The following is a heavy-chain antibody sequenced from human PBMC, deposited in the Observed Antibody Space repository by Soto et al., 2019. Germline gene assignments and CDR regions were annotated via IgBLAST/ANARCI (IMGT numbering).Heavy chain of an antibody. V-gene: IGHV4-34*01. CDR1: GGSFSGYY. J-gene: IGHJ4*02. Sequence: PSETLSLTCAVYGGSFSGYYWSWIRQPPGKGLEWIGEINHSGSTNYNPSLKSRVTISVDTSKNQFSLKLSSVTAADTAVYYCARGSLVYYGSGSYYNNFDYWGQGTLVTVSS. CDR3: ARGSLVYYGSGSYYNNFDY. CDR2: INHSGST. D-gene: IGHD3-10*01.